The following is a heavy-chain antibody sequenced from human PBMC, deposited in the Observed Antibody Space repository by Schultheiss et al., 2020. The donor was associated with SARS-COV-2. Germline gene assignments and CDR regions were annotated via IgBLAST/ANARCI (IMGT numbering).Heavy chain of an antibody. CDR1: GGSISSYY. Sequence: SETLSLTCTVSGGSISSYYWSWIRQPPGKGLEWIGYIYYSGSTNYNPPLKSRVTISVDRSKNQFSLKLSSVTAADTAVYYCARVGEGYCSSTSCYGTYYYMDVWGKGTTVTVSS. CDR2: IYYSGST. CDR3: ARVGEGYCSSTSCYGTYYYMDV. J-gene: IGHJ6*03. D-gene: IGHD2-2*01. V-gene: IGHV4-59*12.